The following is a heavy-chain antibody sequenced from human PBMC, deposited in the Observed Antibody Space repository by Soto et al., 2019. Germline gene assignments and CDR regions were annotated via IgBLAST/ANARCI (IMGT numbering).Heavy chain of an antibody. J-gene: IGHJ5*02. D-gene: IGHD2-2*01. CDR1: GGSISSYY. Sequence: SETLSLTCTVSGGSISSYYGSWIRQPPGKGLEWIGYIYYSGSTNYNPSLKSRVTISVDTSKNQFSLKLSSVTAADTAVYYCARDSALYCSSTSCYENWFDPWGQGTLVTVSS. CDR3: ARDSALYCSSTSCYENWFDP. CDR2: IYYSGST. V-gene: IGHV4-59*01.